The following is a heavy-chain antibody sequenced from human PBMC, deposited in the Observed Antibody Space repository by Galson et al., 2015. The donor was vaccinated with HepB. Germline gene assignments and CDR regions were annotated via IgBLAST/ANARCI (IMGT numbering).Heavy chain of an antibody. CDR3: ARESWPPNSYYGMDV. J-gene: IGHJ6*02. CDR1: GYTFTSYG. V-gene: IGHV1-18*01. D-gene: IGHD5-24*01. CDR2: ISAYNGNT. Sequence: SVKVSCKASGYTFTSYGISWVRQAPGQGLEWMGWISAYNGNTNYAQKLQGRVTMTTDTSTSTAYMELRSLRSDDTAVYYCARESWPPNSYYGMDVWGQGTTVTVSS.